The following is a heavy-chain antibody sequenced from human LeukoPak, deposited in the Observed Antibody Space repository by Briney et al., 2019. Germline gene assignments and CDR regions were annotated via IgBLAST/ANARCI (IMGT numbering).Heavy chain of an antibody. V-gene: IGHV4-61*02. CDR2: IYTSGST. CDR1: GGSISSGSYY. Sequence: SQTLSLTCTVSGGSISSGSYYWSWIRQPAGKGREWIGRIYTSGSTNYNPSLKSRVTISVDTSKNQFSLKLSSVTAADTAVYYCARAGVRGIYYFDYWGQGTLLTVSS. D-gene: IGHD7-27*01. J-gene: IGHJ4*02. CDR3: ARAGVRGIYYFDY.